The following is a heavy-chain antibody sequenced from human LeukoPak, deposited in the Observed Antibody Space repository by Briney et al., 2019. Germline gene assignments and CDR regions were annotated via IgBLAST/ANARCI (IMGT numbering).Heavy chain of an antibody. J-gene: IGHJ4*02. CDR1: GGSISSSSYY. Sequence: SETLSLTCTVSGGSISSSSYYWGWIRQPPGKGLEWIGSIYYSGSTYYNPSLKSRVTISVDTSKNQFSLKLSSVTAADTAVYYCARHPKLLWFGEWGQGTLVTVSS. D-gene: IGHD3-10*01. V-gene: IGHV4-39*01. CDR2: IYYSGST. CDR3: ARHPKLLWFGE.